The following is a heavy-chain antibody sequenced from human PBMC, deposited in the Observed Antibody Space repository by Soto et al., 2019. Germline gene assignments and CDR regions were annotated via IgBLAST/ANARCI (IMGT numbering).Heavy chain of an antibody. J-gene: IGHJ6*02. Sequence: SETLSLTCTVSGGSISSGGYYWSWIRQHPGKGLEWIGYIYYSGSTYYNPSLKSRVTISVDTSKNQFSLKLSSVTAADTAVYYCARGRDILLGYCSGGSCYEVGMDVWGQGPTVTVSS. CDR3: ARGRDILLGYCSGGSCYEVGMDV. CDR2: IYYSGST. D-gene: IGHD2-15*01. CDR1: GGSISSGGYY. V-gene: IGHV4-31*03.